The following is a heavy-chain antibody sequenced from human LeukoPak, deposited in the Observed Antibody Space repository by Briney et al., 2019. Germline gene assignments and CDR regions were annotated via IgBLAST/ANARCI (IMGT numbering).Heavy chain of an antibody. Sequence: PGGSLRLSCAASGFTFTSYGMSWLRQAPGKGLEWVSVISGSGGSTFYADSVKGRFTISRDNSKNTLYLQMNSLRAEDTAVYYCAKAVGDRHSYYYGMDVWGQGTTVTVSS. D-gene: IGHD4-17*01. CDR3: AKAVGDRHSYYYGMDV. J-gene: IGHJ6*02. CDR2: ISGSGGST. CDR1: GFTFTSYG. V-gene: IGHV3-23*01.